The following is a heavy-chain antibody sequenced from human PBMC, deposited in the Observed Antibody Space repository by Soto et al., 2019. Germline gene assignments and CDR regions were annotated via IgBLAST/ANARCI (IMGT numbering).Heavy chain of an antibody. CDR2: IYCSGST. V-gene: IGHV4-31*11. D-gene: IGHD4-17*01. CDR3: ARDRATVTTYFGY. J-gene: IGHJ4*02. CDR1: GGSISSGGYY. Sequence: TSGTLCLTCAVSGGSISSGGYYWSGIRQQPGQGLEWIGYIYCSGSTYYNPSLKSRVTRSVDTSKNRCSLKVSSVTAADTAVYYGARDRATVTTYFGYWGQGTLVTVSS.